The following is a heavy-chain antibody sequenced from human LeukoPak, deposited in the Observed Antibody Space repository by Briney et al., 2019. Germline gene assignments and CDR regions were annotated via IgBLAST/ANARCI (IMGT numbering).Heavy chain of an antibody. D-gene: IGHD3-10*01. Sequence: GGSLRLSCAASGFTFSSYSMNWVRQAPGRGLEWVSSISSSNSYIYYADSVKGRFTISRDNVKNSLYLQMNSLRAEDTAVYYCARGRFGEFSLDYWGQGTLVTVSS. CDR1: GFTFSSYS. J-gene: IGHJ4*02. CDR2: ISSSNSYI. V-gene: IGHV3-21*01. CDR3: ARGRFGEFSLDY.